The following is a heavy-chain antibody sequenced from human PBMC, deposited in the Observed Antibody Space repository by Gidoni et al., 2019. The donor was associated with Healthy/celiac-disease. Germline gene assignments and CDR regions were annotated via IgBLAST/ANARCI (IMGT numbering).Heavy chain of an antibody. Sequence: QVQLVQSGAEVKKPGASVKVSCKASGYTFTSYYMHWVRQAPGQGLEWMGIINPSGGSTSYAQKFQGRVTMTRDTSTSTVYMELSSLRSEDTAVYYCARGTPLGVVTAIPMYPLDYWGQGTLVTVSS. D-gene: IGHD2-21*02. V-gene: IGHV1-46*01. CDR1: GYTFTSYY. CDR2: INPSGGST. CDR3: ARGTPLGVVTAIPMYPLDY. J-gene: IGHJ4*02.